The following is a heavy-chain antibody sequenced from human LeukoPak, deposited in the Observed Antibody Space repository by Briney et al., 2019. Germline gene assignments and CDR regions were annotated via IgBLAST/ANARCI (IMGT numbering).Heavy chain of an antibody. V-gene: IGHV4-39*02. Sequence: SEALSLTCTVSGGSISSSSYYWGWIRQPPGKGLEWIGSIYYSGSTYYNPSLKSRVTISVDTSKNQFSLKLSSVTAADTAVYYCAREVRGYSSSLHYYYYMDVSGKGTTVTVSS. CDR2: IYYSGST. CDR3: AREVRGYSSSLHYYYYMDV. J-gene: IGHJ6*03. D-gene: IGHD6-6*01. CDR1: GGSISSSSYY.